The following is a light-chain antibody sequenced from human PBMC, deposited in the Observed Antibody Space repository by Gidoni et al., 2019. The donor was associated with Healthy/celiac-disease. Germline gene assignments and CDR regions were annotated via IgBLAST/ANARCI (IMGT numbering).Light chain of an antibody. J-gene: IGLJ2*01. Sequence: QSVLTQPPSASGTPGQGVTISCSGSSSNIGSNYVYWYQQLPGTAPKLHIYRNNQRPSGVPDRFSGSKSGTSASLAISGLRSEDEADYYCAAWDDSLSGPVFGGGTKLTVL. V-gene: IGLV1-47*01. CDR2: RNN. CDR1: SSNIGSNY. CDR3: AAWDDSLSGPV.